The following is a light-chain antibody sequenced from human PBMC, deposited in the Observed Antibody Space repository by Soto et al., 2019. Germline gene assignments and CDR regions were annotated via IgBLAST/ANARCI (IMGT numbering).Light chain of an antibody. J-gene: IGKJ1*01. CDR1: QSVSSGY. V-gene: IGKV3-20*01. CDR3: QQHGSSPPT. CDR2: ETS. Sequence: EIVLTQSPGTLSLSPGERATLSCRASQSVSSGYLAWYQQKPGQAPRLLIYETSIRATVIPDRFSGSGSGTDLTHTISRLEPEDFAVYHCQQHGSSPPTFGQGTKVEIK.